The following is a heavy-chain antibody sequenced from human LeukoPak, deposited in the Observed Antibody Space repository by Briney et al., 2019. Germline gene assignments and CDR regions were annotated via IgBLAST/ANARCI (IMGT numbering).Heavy chain of an antibody. D-gene: IGHD3-3*01. CDR1: GFTFGDYA. CDR3: TRLRFLEWLFPDY. Sequence: GGSLRLSCTASGFTFGDYAMSWVRQAPGKGLEWVGFIRSKAYGGATEYAASVKGRFTISRDDSKSIAYLQMNSLKTEDTAVYYCTRLRFLEWLFPDYWGQGTLVTVSS. J-gene: IGHJ4*02. V-gene: IGHV3-49*04. CDR2: IRSKAYGGAT.